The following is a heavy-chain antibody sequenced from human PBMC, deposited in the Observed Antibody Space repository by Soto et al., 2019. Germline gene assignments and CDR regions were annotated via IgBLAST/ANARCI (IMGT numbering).Heavy chain of an antibody. CDR3: ARDLIGSGIDAFDI. CDR2: TYYRSKWYN. V-gene: IGHV6-1*01. CDR1: GDSVSSNSAA. D-gene: IGHD1-26*01. Sequence: KQSQTLSLTCAISGDSVSSNSAAWNWIRQSPSRGLEWLGRTYYRSKWYNDYAVTVKSRITINPDTSKNKFSLQLNSVTPEDTAVYYCARDLIGSGIDAFDIWGQGTMVTVSS. J-gene: IGHJ3*02.